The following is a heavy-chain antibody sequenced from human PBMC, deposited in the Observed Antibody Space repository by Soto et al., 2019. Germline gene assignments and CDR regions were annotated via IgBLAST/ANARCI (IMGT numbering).Heavy chain of an antibody. Sequence: SQTLSLTCAISGDSVSSNSAAWNWIRQSPSRGLGWLGRTYYRSKWYNDYAVSVKSRITINPDTSKNQFSPQLNSVTPEDTAVYYCARLKILERRYYYYYGMDVWGQGTTVTVSS. J-gene: IGHJ6*02. CDR1: GDSVSSNSAA. V-gene: IGHV6-1*01. D-gene: IGHD1-1*01. CDR2: TYYRSKWYN. CDR3: ARLKILERRYYYYYGMDV.